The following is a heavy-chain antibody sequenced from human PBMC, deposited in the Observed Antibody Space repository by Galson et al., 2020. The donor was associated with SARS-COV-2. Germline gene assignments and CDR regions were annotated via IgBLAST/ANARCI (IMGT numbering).Heavy chain of an antibody. CDR3: EAQDSGDFNGMDV. D-gene: IGHD3-3*01. CDR1: GFTFTSYA. J-gene: IGHJ6*02. CDR2: ISAGDENT. V-gene: IGHV3-23*01. Sequence: TGGSLRLSCAASGFTFTSYAMSWVRQAPGKGLEWVSAISAGDENTYYADSVRGRFTISRDNSKNTLYLQMNSLRAEDTAVYYCEAQDSGDFNGMDVWGQGTAVTVSS.